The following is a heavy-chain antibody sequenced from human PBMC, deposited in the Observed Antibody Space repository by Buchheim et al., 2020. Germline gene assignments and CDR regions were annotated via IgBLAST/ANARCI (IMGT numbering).Heavy chain of an antibody. Sequence: EVQLVESGGGLVQPGGSLRLSCAASGFIFANYAMTWVRQAPGKGLEWVAAISAGGGGTYYGDSLTGRFTVSTDNSKAPLFLQVNSLRGDDTAVYYCAILRLGQFPEWGQGTL. V-gene: IGHV3-23*04. D-gene: IGHD3-16*01. J-gene: IGHJ4*02. CDR2: ISAGGGGT. CDR3: AILRLGQFPE. CDR1: GFIFANYA.